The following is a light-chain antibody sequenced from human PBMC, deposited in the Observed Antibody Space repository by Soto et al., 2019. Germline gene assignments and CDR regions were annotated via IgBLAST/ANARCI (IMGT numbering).Light chain of an antibody. CDR1: QGISRW. V-gene: IGKV1-12*01. Sequence: DIQMTQSPSSVSASVGDRVTITCRTSQGISRWLAWYQQKPGKAPNLLIYSASTLHSGVPSRFSGSGSGTDFTLTISSLQPEDFATYYCQQADSFPLPFGPGTKVDIK. CDR2: SAS. CDR3: QQADSFPLP. J-gene: IGKJ3*01.